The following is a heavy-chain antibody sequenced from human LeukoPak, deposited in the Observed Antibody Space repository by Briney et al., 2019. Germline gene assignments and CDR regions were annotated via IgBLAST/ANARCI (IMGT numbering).Heavy chain of an antibody. J-gene: IGHJ4*02. V-gene: IGHV1-2*02. Sequence: ASVKLSCKASGYTFTGYYIDCVRHAPGQGLEWIGWINPNVGGTNFAQKLQGRFTMTRDPSISTEYMELSRVRSDEKDVYYGARDVMFRGVPDYWGQGTLVTVSS. D-gene: IGHD3-10*01. CDR2: INPNVGGT. CDR1: GYTFTGYY. CDR3: ARDVMFRGVPDY.